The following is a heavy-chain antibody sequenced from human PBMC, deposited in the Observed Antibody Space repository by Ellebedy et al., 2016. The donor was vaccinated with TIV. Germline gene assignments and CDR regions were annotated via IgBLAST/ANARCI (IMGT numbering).Heavy chain of an antibody. Sequence: GESLKISCAASGFTFSDYWIHWVRQPPGEGLVWVSRINSDGRTTTYADSVKGRFTISRDNAKNTVYLQMDSLRPEDTAVYYCARSLSISWFPFWGQGTRVTVSS. CDR1: GFTFSDYW. J-gene: IGHJ5*01. CDR2: INSDGRTT. CDR3: ARSLSISWFPF. D-gene: IGHD3-3*02. V-gene: IGHV3-74*01.